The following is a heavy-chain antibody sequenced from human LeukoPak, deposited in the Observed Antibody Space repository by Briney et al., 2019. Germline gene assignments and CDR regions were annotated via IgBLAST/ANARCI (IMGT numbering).Heavy chain of an antibody. D-gene: IGHD7-27*01. CDR2: IYYSGST. CDR1: GGSISSYY. Sequence: SETLSLTCTVSGGSISSYYWSWIRQHPGKGLEWIGYIYYSGSTYYNPSLKSRVTISVDTSKNQFSLKLSSVTAADTAVYYCARDGDDGWFDPWGQGTLVTVSS. CDR3: ARDGDDGWFDP. V-gene: IGHV4-59*06. J-gene: IGHJ5*02.